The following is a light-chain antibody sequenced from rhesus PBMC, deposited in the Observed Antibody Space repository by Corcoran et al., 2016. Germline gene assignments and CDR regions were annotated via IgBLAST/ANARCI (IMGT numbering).Light chain of an antibody. V-gene: IGLV2-32*02. CDR3: SSYAGIHTYI. J-gene: IGLJ1*01. CDR2: EVS. CDR1: SSDIGAYNY. Sequence: QAALTQPRSVSGSPGQSVTISCTGASSDIGAYNYVSWYQQYPGTAPKLMIYEVSKRPSGVSDRFSGSKSGNTASLTISGLQAEDEADYYCSSYAGIHTYIFGGGTRLAVL.